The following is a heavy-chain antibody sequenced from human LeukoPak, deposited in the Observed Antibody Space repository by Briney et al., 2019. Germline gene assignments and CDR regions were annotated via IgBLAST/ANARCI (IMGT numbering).Heavy chain of an antibody. V-gene: IGHV3-53*01. CDR2: IYSGGKT. D-gene: IGHD2-21*02. J-gene: IGHJ4*02. Sequence: GGSLRLSCAASGFTVSSNYMSWVRQAPGEGLEWVSVIYSGGKTYYADSVRGRFTISRDNSKNTLYLQMNSLRAEDTAVYYCARVYELLFDYWGQGTLVTVSS. CDR1: GFTVSSNY. CDR3: ARVYELLFDY.